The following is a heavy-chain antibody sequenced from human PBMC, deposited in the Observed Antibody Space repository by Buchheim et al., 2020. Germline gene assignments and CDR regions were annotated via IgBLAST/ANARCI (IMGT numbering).Heavy chain of an antibody. Sequence: QVQLQESGPGLVKPSETLSLTCTVSGGSISGYNWNWIRQPPGQGLEWIGFINYSGRTNSNPSLRRRVSISVYTSKNQFSLNLTYVTAADTAVYYCARTGGDHQGGDYWGQGTL. CDR3: ARTGGDHQGGDY. D-gene: IGHD4-17*01. CDR2: INYSGRT. V-gene: IGHV4-59*01. J-gene: IGHJ4*02. CDR1: GGSISGYN.